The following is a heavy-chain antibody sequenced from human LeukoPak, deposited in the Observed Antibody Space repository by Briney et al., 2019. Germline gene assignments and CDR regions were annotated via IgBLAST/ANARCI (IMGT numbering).Heavy chain of an antibody. J-gene: IGHJ5*02. CDR1: GGTFSSYA. V-gene: IGHV1-69*06. CDR3: ARAVAARLLNPRNWFDP. D-gene: IGHD6-6*01. Sequence: ASVKVSCKASGGTFSSYAISWVRQAPGQGLEWMGGIIPIFGTANYAQKFQGRVTITADKSTSTAYMELSSLRSEDTAVYYCARAVAARLLNPRNWFDPWGQGTLVTVFS. CDR2: IIPIFGTA.